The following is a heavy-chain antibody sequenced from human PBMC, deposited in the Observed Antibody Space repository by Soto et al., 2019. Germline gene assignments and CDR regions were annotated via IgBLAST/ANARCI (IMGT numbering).Heavy chain of an antibody. Sequence: KPSETLSLTCTVSGGSVSSGSYYWSWIRQPPGKGLEWIGYIYYSGSTNYNPSLKSRVTISVDTSKNQFSLKLSSVTAADTAVYYCARARFACWSRYPHPARGMDVWGQGTKVSVYS. D-gene: IGHD3-3*01. J-gene: IGHJ6*02. CDR1: GGSVSSGSYY. CDR3: ARARFACWSRYPHPARGMDV. V-gene: IGHV4-61*01. CDR2: IYYSGST.